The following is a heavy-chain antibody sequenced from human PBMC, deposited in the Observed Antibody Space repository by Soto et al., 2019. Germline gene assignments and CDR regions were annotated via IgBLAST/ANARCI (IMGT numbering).Heavy chain of an antibody. CDR1: GFTFINYA. V-gene: IGHV3-23*01. CDR2: ISGSGYST. J-gene: IGHJ4*02. D-gene: IGHD1-20*01. Sequence: GGSLRLSCAASGFTFINYAMSWVRQAPGKGLEWVSAISGSGYSTYYADSVKGRFTISRDNPKNTLYLQMNSLGAEDTAIYYCAKATFNWNTRLGPYLDYWGQGTLVTVSS. CDR3: AKATFNWNTRLGPYLDY.